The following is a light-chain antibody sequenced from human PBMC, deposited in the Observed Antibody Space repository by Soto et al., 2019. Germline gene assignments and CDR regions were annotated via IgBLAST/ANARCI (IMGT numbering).Light chain of an antibody. V-gene: IGKV3-15*01. CDR1: QSVSIS. Sequence: EIVMTQSPATLSVSPGERVTLSYRASQSVSISLAWYQQKPGQAPRLLIYGASSRVTGIPARFSGSGSGTELTLTISSLQSEDFAVYYCQQYDNWPRTFGQGTKVEIK. CDR2: GAS. CDR3: QQYDNWPRT. J-gene: IGKJ1*01.